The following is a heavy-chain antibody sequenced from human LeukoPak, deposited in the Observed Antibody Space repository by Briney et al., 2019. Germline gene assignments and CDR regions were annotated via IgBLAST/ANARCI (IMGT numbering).Heavy chain of an antibody. Sequence: ASVKVSCKTSGYNFTNYYMHWVRQAPGHGLEWMGLMNPSGDTTTYAQKFQGRVTMTKDTSTNTVYMELSSLRSEDTAVYYCARGGALRYFEWFSAYWGQGTLVTVSS. CDR1: GYNFTNYY. CDR3: ARGGALRYFEWFSAY. D-gene: IGHD3-9*01. V-gene: IGHV1-46*01. CDR2: MNPSGDTT. J-gene: IGHJ4*02.